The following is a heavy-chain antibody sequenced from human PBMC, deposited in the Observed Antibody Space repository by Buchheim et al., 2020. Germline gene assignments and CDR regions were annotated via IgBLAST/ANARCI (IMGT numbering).Heavy chain of an antibody. Sequence: EVQLVESGGGLVQPGGSLRLSCAASGFTFSSYAMSWVRQAPGKGLEWVSTIHGSGDNTYYAGSVRGRFTISRDNSKNTLFLQMNSLRAEDTAVYYCAKEGLIAYWYFDLWGRGTL. J-gene: IGHJ2*01. CDR3: AKEGLIAYWYFDL. V-gene: IGHV3-23*04. D-gene: IGHD2-21*01. CDR1: GFTFSSYA. CDR2: IHGSGDNT.